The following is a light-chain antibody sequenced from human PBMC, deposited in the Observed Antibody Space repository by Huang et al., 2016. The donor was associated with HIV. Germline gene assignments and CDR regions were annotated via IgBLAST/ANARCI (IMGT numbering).Light chain of an antibody. CDR1: QSVNRY. CDR2: DAS. V-gene: IGKV3-11*01. J-gene: IGKJ5*01. Sequence: EIVLTQSPTTLSLSPGERATLSCRASQSVNRYLAWYQQQPGQAPRLLIYDASNRATGSPARFSCSGSGTDFTLTISSLEPEDFAVYYCQQRSNWPPITFGQGTRLEIK. CDR3: QQRSNWPPIT.